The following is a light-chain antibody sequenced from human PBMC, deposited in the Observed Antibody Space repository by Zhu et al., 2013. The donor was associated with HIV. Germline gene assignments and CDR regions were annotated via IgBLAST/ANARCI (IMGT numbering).Light chain of an antibody. Sequence: QSALTQPASVSGSPGQSITLSCTGTSTDVGGYNYVSWYQQHPGKAPKLMIYDVSKRPSGVPDRFSGSKSGNTASLTISGLQAEDEADYYCCSYAGSYTYVFGTGTKVTVL. J-gene: IGLJ1*01. CDR2: DVS. V-gene: IGLV2-11*01. CDR3: CSYAGSYTYV. CDR1: STDVGGYNY.